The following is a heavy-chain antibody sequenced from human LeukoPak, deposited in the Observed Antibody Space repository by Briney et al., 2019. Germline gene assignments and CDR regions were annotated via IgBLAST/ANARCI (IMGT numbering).Heavy chain of an antibody. J-gene: IGHJ2*01. V-gene: IGHV4-30-4*01. CDR1: GGSISSGDYY. CDR2: IYYSGST. D-gene: IGHD2-2*01. CDR3: ARGNIVVVPAATAYGESDL. Sequence: SETLSLTCTVSGGSISSGDYYWSWIRQPPGKGLEWIGYIYYSGSTYYNPSLKSRVTISVDTSKNQFSLKLSSVTAADTAVYYCARGNIVVVPAATAYGESDLWGRGTLVTVSS.